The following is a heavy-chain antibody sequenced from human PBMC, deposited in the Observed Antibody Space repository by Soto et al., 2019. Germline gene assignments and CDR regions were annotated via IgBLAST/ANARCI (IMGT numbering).Heavy chain of an antibody. Sequence: VQLVQSEAEVKKPGASVKVSCKASGYTFSNYGVSWVRQAPGQGLEWMGWISAYNGNSNYAQGLQGRVTMTTDTSTRTAYMELRSLSSDDTAMYYCARDPRRHYFDSVGYSNFDYWGQGTLVTVSS. V-gene: IGHV1-18*01. J-gene: IGHJ4*02. CDR3: ARDPRRHYFDSVGYSNFDY. CDR1: GYTFSNYG. CDR2: ISAYNGNS. D-gene: IGHD3-22*01.